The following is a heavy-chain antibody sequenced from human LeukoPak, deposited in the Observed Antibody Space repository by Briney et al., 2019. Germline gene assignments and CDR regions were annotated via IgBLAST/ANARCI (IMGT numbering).Heavy chain of an antibody. J-gene: IGHJ4*02. D-gene: IGHD6-19*01. CDR3: AKGDSSGWYNALDY. Sequence: GGSLRLSCEASGFTFMSYAMNWVRQAPGKGLEWVSAISGSGVSTNYKDSVKGRFTISRANSKNTLYLQMNSLSVEDTATYYCAKGDSSGWYNALDYWGQGALVTVSS. CDR2: ISGSGVST. CDR1: GFTFMSYA. V-gene: IGHV3-23*01.